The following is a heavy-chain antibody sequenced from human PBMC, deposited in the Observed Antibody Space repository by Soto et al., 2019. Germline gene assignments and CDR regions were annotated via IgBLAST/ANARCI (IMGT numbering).Heavy chain of an antibody. CDR3: ATVISPHLPQWSGPILNWFDP. D-gene: IGHD2-15*01. J-gene: IGHJ5*02. Sequence: GASVKVSCKVSGYTLTELSMHWVRQAPGKGLEWMGGFDPEDGETIYAQKFQGRVTMTEDTSTDTAYMELSSLRSEDTAVYYCATVISPHLPQWSGPILNWFDPWGQGTLVTVSS. V-gene: IGHV1-24*01. CDR2: FDPEDGET. CDR1: GYTLTELS.